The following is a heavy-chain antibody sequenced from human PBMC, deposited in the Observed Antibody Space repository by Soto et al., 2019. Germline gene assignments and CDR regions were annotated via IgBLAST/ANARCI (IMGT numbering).Heavy chain of an antibody. CDR1: GGTFSSYT. D-gene: IGHD3-3*01. J-gene: IGHJ6*03. V-gene: IGHV1-69*04. CDR3: ARDGTGGPYYDFWSGPYYYYYYMDV. Sequence: SVKVSCKASGGTFSSYTISWVRQAPGQGLEWMGRIIPILGIANYAQKLQGRVTITTDNSTSTAYMELSSLRSEDTAVYYCARDGTGGPYYDFWSGPYYYYYYMDVWGKGTTVTVSS. CDR2: IIPILGIA.